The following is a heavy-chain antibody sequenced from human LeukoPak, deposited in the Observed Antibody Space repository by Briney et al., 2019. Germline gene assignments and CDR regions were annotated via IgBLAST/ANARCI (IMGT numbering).Heavy chain of an antibody. CDR1: GGSISSSSYY. D-gene: IGHD6-19*01. CDR3: ARVLLVADDWYFDL. J-gene: IGHJ2*01. V-gene: IGHV4-39*07. Sequence: SETLSLTCTVSGGSISSSSYYWGWIRQPPGKGLEWIGSIYYSGSTYYNPSLKSRVTISVDTSKNQFSLKLSSVTAADTAVYYCARVLLVADDWYFDLWGRGTLVTVSS. CDR2: IYYSGST.